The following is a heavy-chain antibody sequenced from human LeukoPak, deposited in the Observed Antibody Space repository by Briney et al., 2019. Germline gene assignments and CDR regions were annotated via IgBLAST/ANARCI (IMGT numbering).Heavy chain of an antibody. D-gene: IGHD6-13*01. Sequence: GGSLRLSCAASGFTFSSQPMSWVRQAPGRGLEWVSAISAGGHDTYYADSVKGRFTISRDNSRNTLYLQMNSLRDEDTAVYYCARDNIAAAGTLSDYWGQGTLVTVSS. CDR3: ARDNIAAAGTLSDY. J-gene: IGHJ4*02. CDR2: ISAGGHDT. V-gene: IGHV3-23*01. CDR1: GFTFSSQP.